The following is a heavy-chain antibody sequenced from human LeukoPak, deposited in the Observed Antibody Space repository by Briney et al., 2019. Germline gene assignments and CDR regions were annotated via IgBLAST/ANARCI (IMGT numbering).Heavy chain of an antibody. CDR2: INHSGST. J-gene: IGHJ6*03. CDR3: ARALPLTDFWSGSYFYYMDV. Sequence: PSETLSLTCTVSGGSISSYYWSWIRQPPGKGLEWIGEINHSGSTNYNPSLKSRVTVSVDTSKNQFSLKLSSVTAADTAVYYCARALPLTDFWSGSYFYYMDVWGKGTTVTVSS. CDR1: GGSISSYY. D-gene: IGHD3-3*01. V-gene: IGHV4-34*01.